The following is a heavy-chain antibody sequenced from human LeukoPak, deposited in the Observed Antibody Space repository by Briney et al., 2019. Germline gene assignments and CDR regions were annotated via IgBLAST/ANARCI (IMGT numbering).Heavy chain of an antibody. V-gene: IGHV3-66*01. CDR2: INSGGNT. D-gene: IGHD1-26*01. CDR1: GVTVSSNY. Sequence: GGSLRLSCAASGVTVSSNYMSWVRQAPGNGLEWVSLINSGGNTYYADSVKGRFTISRDNSKNTLYLQMNSLRAEDTAVYYCARVAQVHYHFDFRGQGTPVTVSS. CDR3: ARVAQVHYHFDF. J-gene: IGHJ4*02.